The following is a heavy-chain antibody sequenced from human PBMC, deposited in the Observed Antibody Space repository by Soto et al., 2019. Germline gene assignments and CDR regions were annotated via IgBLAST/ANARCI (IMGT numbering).Heavy chain of an antibody. Sequence: GGSLRLSCAASGFTFSNAWMSWVRQAPGKGLEWVGRIKSKTDGRTTDYAAPVKGRFTISSEDSKNTLYLQMNSLKTEDTAVYYCTTEGQRDSFYYYYYMDVWGKGTTVTVSS. D-gene: IGHD2-21*02. CDR3: TTEGQRDSFYYYYYMDV. CDR2: IKSKTDGRTT. CDR1: GFTFSNAW. V-gene: IGHV3-15*01. J-gene: IGHJ6*03.